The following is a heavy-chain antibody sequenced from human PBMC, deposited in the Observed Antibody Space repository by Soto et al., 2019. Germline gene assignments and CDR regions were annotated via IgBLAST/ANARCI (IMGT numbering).Heavy chain of an antibody. Sequence: PSETLSLTCTVSGGSISSSSYYWGWIRQPPGKGLEWIGSIYYSGITYYNPSLKSRATISVDTSKNQFSLKLCSVTAADTAVYYCARLQKYYYDSSGYPDYWGQGTLVTVS. CDR2: IYYSGIT. D-gene: IGHD3-22*01. V-gene: IGHV4-39*01. CDR1: GGSISSSSYY. J-gene: IGHJ4*02. CDR3: ARLQKYYYDSSGYPDY.